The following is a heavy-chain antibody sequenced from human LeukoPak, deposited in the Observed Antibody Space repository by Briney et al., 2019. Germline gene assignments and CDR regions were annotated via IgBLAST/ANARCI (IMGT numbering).Heavy chain of an antibody. CDR2: IWYDGSNK. Sequence: GGSLRLSCAASGFTFSSYGMHWVRQAPGKGLEWVAVIWYDGSNKYYADSVKGRFTISRDNSKNTLYLQMNSLRAEDTAVYYCAKLPLTTVTTQGAFDIWGQGTMVTVSS. CDR3: AKLPLTTVTTQGAFDI. CDR1: GFTFSSYG. J-gene: IGHJ3*02. V-gene: IGHV3-30*02. D-gene: IGHD4-17*01.